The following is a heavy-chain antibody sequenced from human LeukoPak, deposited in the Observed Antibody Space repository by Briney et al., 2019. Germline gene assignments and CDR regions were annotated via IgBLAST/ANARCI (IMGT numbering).Heavy chain of an antibody. J-gene: IGHJ4*02. Sequence: PGGSLRLSCAASGFTVSSKYMSWVRQTPGKGLQWVALIYSSGDAYTPGSVKGRFTISRDDSENTLYLQMDSLRADDTAVYYCATGYYFGSGSYGYLDYWGQGTLVTVSS. CDR2: IYSSGDA. CDR3: ATGYYFGSGSYGYLDY. D-gene: IGHD3-10*01. V-gene: IGHV3-53*01. CDR1: GFTVSSKY.